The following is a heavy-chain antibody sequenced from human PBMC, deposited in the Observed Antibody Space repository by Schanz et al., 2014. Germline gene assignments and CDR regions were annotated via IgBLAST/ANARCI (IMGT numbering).Heavy chain of an antibody. CDR1: GFTFGDYA. CDR3: ARGLIAAAGGAFDY. CDR2: INTGGNT. D-gene: IGHD6-13*01. J-gene: IGHJ4*02. V-gene: IGHV3-23*04. Sequence: VQVVQSGGGLVQPGGSLRLSCAASGFTFGDYAMTWVRQAPGKGLEWVSAINTGGNTYYADSVRGRFTMSRDNSKNTLYLQMNTLRAGDAAVYYCARGLIAAAGGAFDYWGQGTLVAVSA.